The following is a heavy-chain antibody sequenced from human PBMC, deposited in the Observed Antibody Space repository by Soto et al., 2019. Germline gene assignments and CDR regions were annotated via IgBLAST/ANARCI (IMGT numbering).Heavy chain of an antibody. J-gene: IGHJ5*02. V-gene: IGHV3-30*18. CDR3: AKDISRVIWFDP. Sequence: GGSLRLSCAGSGFTFSNYGMHWVRQAPGKGLEWVAVISHDENYKSYADSVRGRFTISRDNSKNTLYLQMNSLRAEDTAVYHCAKDISRVIWFDPRAQRTLVTGSS. CDR1: GFTFSNYG. CDR2: ISHDENYK. D-gene: IGHD4-4*01.